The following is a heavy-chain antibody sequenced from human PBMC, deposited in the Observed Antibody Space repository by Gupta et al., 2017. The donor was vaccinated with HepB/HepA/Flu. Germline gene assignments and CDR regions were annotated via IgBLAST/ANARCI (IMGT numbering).Heavy chain of an antibody. Sequence: QVQLQQWGAGLLKPSETLSLTCAVYGGSFSGYYWSWIRQPPGKGLEWIGEINHSGSTNYNPSLKSRVTISVDTSKNQFSLKLSSVTAADTAVYYCARRPYVPLLAAAFDIWGQGTMVTVSS. CDR3: ARRPYVPLLAAAFDI. V-gene: IGHV4-34*01. CDR2: INHSGST. CDR1: GGSFSGYY. D-gene: IGHD6-13*01. J-gene: IGHJ3*02.